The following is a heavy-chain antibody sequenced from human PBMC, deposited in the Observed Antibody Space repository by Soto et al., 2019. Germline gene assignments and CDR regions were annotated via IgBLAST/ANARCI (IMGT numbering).Heavy chain of an antibody. Sequence: GESLKISCKGSGYNFANYCIGWVLQMPGKGLEWMGMIFPGDSDTKNSPSPQGQITMSVDKSDSSAYLQWRSLKASDTAMYYCAAGYTTGPDAFDIWGQGTMVTVSS. CDR2: IFPGDSDT. CDR3: AAGYTTGPDAFDI. D-gene: IGHD6-13*01. V-gene: IGHV5-51*01. J-gene: IGHJ3*02. CDR1: GYNFANYC.